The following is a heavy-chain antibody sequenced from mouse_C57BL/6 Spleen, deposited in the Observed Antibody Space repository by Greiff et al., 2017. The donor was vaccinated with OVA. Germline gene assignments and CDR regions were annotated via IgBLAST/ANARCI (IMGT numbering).Heavy chain of an antibody. Sequence: QVQLQQPGAELVKPGASVKLSCKASGYTFTSYWMHWVKQRPGQGLEWIGMIHPNSGSTNYNEKFKSKATLTVDKSSTTAYIQLSSLTSEDSAVYYCARPIYYDYAAMDYWGQGTSVTVSS. CDR3: ARPIYYDYAAMDY. J-gene: IGHJ4*01. V-gene: IGHV1-64*01. D-gene: IGHD2-4*01. CDR2: IHPNSGST. CDR1: GYTFTSYW.